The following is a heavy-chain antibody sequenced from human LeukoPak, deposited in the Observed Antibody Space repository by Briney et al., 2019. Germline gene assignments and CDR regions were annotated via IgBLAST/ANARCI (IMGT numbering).Heavy chain of an antibody. CDR2: INHSGST. CDR1: GGSFSGYY. V-gene: IGHV4-34*01. D-gene: IGHD3-22*01. J-gene: IGHJ4*02. Sequence: SETLSLTCAVYGGSFSGYYWSWIRQPPGKGLEWIGEINHSGSTNYNPSLKSRVTISVDTSKNQFSLELSSVTAADTAVYYCARKAYCYDSSGYYYVPHFDYWGQGTLVTVSS. CDR3: ARKAYCYDSSGYYYVPHFDY.